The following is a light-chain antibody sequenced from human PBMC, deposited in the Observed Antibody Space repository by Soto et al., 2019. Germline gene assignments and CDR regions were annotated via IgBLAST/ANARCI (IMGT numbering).Light chain of an antibody. CDR1: QSISSW. CDR2: KAS. CDR3: QQYNTDPWT. Sequence: DIQMTQSPSTLSASVGDRVTITCRASQSISSWLAWYQQKPGKAPKVLIYKASSLESGVPSRFSGSGTVTEFTLTISSLQPDDFATYYCQQYNTDPWTFGKGTQVEIK. V-gene: IGKV1-5*03. J-gene: IGKJ1*01.